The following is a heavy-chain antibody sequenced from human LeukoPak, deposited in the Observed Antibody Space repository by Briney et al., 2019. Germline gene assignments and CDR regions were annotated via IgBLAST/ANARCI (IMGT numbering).Heavy chain of an antibody. J-gene: IGHJ4*02. Sequence: GGSLRLSCAASGFTFSSYEMNWVRQSPGKGLEWVAVIWYDGSDKYYAESVKGRFTISRDNSKNTLYLQMNSLRGDDTAVYFCVRLGSGWSMDYWGQGTLVTVSS. CDR3: VRLGSGWSMDY. CDR1: GFTFSSYE. CDR2: IWYDGSDK. V-gene: IGHV3-33*08. D-gene: IGHD6-19*01.